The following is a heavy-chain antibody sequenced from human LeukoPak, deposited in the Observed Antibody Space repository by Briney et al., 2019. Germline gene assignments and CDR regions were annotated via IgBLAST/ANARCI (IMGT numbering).Heavy chain of an antibody. CDR1: GGSISSSSYY. Sequence: SETLSLTCTVSGGSISSSSYYWGWIRQPPGKGLEWIGSIYYSGSTYYNPSLKSRVTISVDTSKNQFSLKLSSVTAADTAVYYCARLGVRGGPGYMDVWGKGATVTVSS. CDR2: IYYSGST. D-gene: IGHD3-10*01. J-gene: IGHJ6*03. CDR3: ARLGVRGGPGYMDV. V-gene: IGHV4-39*01.